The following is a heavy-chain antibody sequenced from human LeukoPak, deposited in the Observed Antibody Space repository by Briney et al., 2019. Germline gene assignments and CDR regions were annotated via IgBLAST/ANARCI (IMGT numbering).Heavy chain of an antibody. J-gene: IGHJ4*02. Sequence: VSVTVSRQASRYTFTRYYMLWVRQAPGQGLEWVGWINPNSGGTNYAQKFQGRVTLTRDTSISTAYMELSRLRSDDTAVYACTRLQADYWGQGTLVTVSS. CDR1: RYTFTRYY. CDR2: INPNSGGT. V-gene: IGHV1-2*02. CDR3: TRLQADY.